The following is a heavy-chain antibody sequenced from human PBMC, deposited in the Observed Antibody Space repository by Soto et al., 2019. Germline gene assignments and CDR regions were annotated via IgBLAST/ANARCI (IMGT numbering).Heavy chain of an antibody. V-gene: IGHV3-23*01. CDR3: AKDLGYSYGYYYYGMDV. CDR2: ISGSGGST. J-gene: IGHJ6*02. Sequence: VGSLRLSCAASGFTFSSYAMSWVRQAPGKGLEWVSAISGSGGSTYYADSVKGRFTISRDNSKNTLYLQMNSLRAEDTAVYYCAKDLGYSYGYYYYGMDVWGQGTTVTVS. D-gene: IGHD5-18*01. CDR1: GFTFSSYA.